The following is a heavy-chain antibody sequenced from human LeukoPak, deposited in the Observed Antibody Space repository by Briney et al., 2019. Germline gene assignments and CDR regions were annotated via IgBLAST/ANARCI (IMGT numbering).Heavy chain of an antibody. J-gene: IGHJ4*02. CDR3: ARGLSGWDGFYFDY. CDR2: ISSDGSNK. Sequence: PGGSLRLSCAASGFTFSLYTTHWVRQAPGKGLEWVALISSDGSNKYYADSVKGRFTISRDNSKNTLYLQMNSLRAEDTAVYYCARGLSGWDGFYFDYWGQGTLVTVSS. D-gene: IGHD6-19*01. CDR1: GFTFSLYT. V-gene: IGHV3-30-3*01.